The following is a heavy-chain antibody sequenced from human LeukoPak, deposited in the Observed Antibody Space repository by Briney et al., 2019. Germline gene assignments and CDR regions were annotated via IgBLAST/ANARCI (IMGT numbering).Heavy chain of an antibody. CDR3: ARDRMALLDY. CDR2: IYTSGGT. Sequence: PSETLSLTCTVSGGSISSYYWSWIRQPAGKGLEWIGRIYTSGGTNYNPSLKSRVTISVDKSKNQFSLKLSSVTAADTAVYYCARDRMALLDYWGQGTLVTVSS. CDR1: GGSISSYY. D-gene: IGHD5-24*01. V-gene: IGHV4-4*07. J-gene: IGHJ4*02.